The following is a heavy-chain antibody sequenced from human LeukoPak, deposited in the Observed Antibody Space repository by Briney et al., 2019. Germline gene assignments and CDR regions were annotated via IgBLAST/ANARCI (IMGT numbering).Heavy chain of an antibody. D-gene: IGHD5-24*01. Sequence: SETLSLTCTVSGGSISSGHYYWSWIRQPAGKALEWIGHIYTSGSTNYNPSLKSRVTISIDTSKNQFSLQLSSVTAADTAVYYCARGGYNSYYYYYYMDVWGKGTTVTVSS. CDR3: ARGGYNSYYYYYYMDV. CDR2: IYTSGST. V-gene: IGHV4-61*09. J-gene: IGHJ6*03. CDR1: GGSISSGHYY.